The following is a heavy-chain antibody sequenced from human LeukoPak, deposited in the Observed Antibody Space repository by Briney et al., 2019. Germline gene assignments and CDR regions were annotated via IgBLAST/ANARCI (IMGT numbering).Heavy chain of an antibody. J-gene: IGHJ4*02. V-gene: IGHV5-51*01. D-gene: IGHD2-15*01. Sequence: GESLKISCKGSGYSFTSYWIGWVRQMPGKGLEWMGSIYPGDSGTRYSPSFQGQVTISADKSISTAYLQWSSLKASDTAIYYCARPTSSCSGGSCYSGFDYWGQGTLVTVSS. CDR3: ARPTSSCSGGSCYSGFDY. CDR1: GYSFTSYW. CDR2: IYPGDSGT.